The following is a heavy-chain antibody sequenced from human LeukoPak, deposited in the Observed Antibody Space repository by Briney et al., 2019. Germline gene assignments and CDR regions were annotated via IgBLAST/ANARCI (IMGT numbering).Heavy chain of an antibody. V-gene: IGHV1-18*01. Sequence: GASVKVPCKASGYTFTSYGTSWVRQAPGQGLEWMGWISAYNGNTNYAQKLQGRVTMTTDTSTSTAYMELRSLRSDDTAVYYCARDPGYGDFLNFDYWGQGTLVTVSS. CDR1: GYTFTSYG. CDR3: ARDPGYGDFLNFDY. J-gene: IGHJ4*02. CDR2: ISAYNGNT. D-gene: IGHD4-17*01.